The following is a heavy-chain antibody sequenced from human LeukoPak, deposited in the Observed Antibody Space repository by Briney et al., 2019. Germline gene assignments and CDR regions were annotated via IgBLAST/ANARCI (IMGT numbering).Heavy chain of an antibody. Sequence: PGGSLRLSCAASGFTFSSYAMSWVRQAPGKGLEWVSYISSSGSTIYYADSVKGRFTISRDNAKNSLYLQMNSLRAEDTAVYYCARHSFRGGVFLDYWGQGTLVTVSS. CDR2: ISSSGSTI. V-gene: IGHV3-48*04. CDR3: ARHSFRGGVFLDY. D-gene: IGHD2-15*01. CDR1: GFTFSSYA. J-gene: IGHJ4*02.